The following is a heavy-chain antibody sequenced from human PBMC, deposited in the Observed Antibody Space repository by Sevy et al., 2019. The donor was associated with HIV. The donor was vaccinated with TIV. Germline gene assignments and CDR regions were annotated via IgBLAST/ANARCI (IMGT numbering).Heavy chain of an antibody. Sequence: GGSLRLSCAASGFTFSSYSMIWVRQAPGKGLEWVSYISSSSSTIYYVDSVKGRFTISRENAKSSVYLQMNSLRAADTAVYYCARNGHYSGSSGLDYWGQGTLVTVSS. CDR1: GFTFSSYS. D-gene: IGHD6-6*01. CDR2: ISSSSSTI. J-gene: IGHJ4*02. CDR3: ARNGHYSGSSGLDY. V-gene: IGHV3-48*01.